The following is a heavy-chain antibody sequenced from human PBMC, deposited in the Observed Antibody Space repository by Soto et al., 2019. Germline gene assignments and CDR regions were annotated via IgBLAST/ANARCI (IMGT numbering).Heavy chain of an antibody. V-gene: IGHV4-31*03. J-gene: IGHJ5*02. CDR1: GGSISSGGYY. D-gene: IGHD3-22*01. CDR3: ASSSGYTYNWFDP. CDR2: IYYSGST. Sequence: SETLSLTCTVSGGSISSGGYYWSWIRQHPGMGLEWIGYIYYSGSTYYNPSLKSRVTISVDTSKNQFSLKLSSVTAADTAVYYCASSSGYTYNWFDPWGQGTLVTVSS.